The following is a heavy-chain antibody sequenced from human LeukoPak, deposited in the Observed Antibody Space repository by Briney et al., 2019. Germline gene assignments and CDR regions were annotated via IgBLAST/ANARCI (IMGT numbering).Heavy chain of an antibody. CDR1: GGSVNTPSYY. J-gene: IGHJ5*02. CDR3: SRDLYSSYFNWFDP. D-gene: IGHD5-12*01. V-gene: IGHV4-61*01. Sequence: SQTLSLTCTVAGGSVNTPSYYWDWIRQPPGKGLERKGYIYYSGSTNYNSTLKSRVTISVATSKNQFSLKLRSASAADTIPLYCSRDLYSSYFNWFDPRGQASMVTDSS. CDR2: IYYSGST.